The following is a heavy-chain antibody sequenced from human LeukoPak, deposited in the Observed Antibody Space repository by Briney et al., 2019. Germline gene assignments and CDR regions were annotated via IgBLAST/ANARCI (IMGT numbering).Heavy chain of an antibody. CDR3: ARDVRDY. V-gene: IGHV1-69*05. CDR1: GNSISNYA. J-gene: IGHJ4*02. Sequence: ASVKVSCKASGNSISNYAVSWVRQAPGQGLEWMGGIIPIFGTANYAQKFQGRVTMTRDTSTSTVYMELSSLRSEDTAVYYCARDVRDYWGQGTLVTVSS. CDR2: IIPIFGTA.